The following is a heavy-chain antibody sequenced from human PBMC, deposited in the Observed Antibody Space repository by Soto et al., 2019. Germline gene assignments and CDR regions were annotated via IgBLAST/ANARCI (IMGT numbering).Heavy chain of an antibody. D-gene: IGHD2-15*01. Sequence: GGSPRLSCAASGVRVDDYGMHGVRQVPGKGLEWVSGISYYSGSIGYADSVKGRFTISRDNAKNSLYLQMNSLRAEDTALYYCAKSMGGTANGMDVWGQGTTVTVSS. CDR2: ISYYSGSI. CDR3: AKSMGGTANGMDV. CDR1: GVRVDDYG. V-gene: IGHV3-9*01. J-gene: IGHJ6*02.